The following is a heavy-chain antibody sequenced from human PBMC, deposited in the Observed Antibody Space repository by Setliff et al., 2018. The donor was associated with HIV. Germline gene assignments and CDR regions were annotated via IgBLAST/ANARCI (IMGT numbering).Heavy chain of an antibody. J-gene: IGHJ4*02. Sequence: SETLSLTCTVSGDSISNYYWSWIRQPPGKGLEWIGTIYYTGTTYYNPSLQSRVTLSVDTSKNQFSLKLSSVTAADTAFYYCAKPYYDISGYYFYYFDYWGQGTLVTVSS. V-gene: IGHV4-39*01. CDR1: GDSISNYY. D-gene: IGHD3-22*01. CDR3: AKPYYDISGYYFYYFDY. CDR2: IYYTGTT.